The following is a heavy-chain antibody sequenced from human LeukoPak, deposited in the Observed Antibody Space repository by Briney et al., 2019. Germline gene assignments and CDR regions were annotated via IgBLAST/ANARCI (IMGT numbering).Heavy chain of an antibody. CDR2: ISYDGSNK. CDR1: GFTFSTYV. J-gene: IGHJ4*02. V-gene: IGHV3-30*03. D-gene: IGHD2-21*02. Sequence: PGGSLRLSCAASGFTFSTYVMHWVRQAPGKGLEWVAVISYDGSNKYYADSVMGRFTVSRDNSKNTLYLQMNSLRTEDTAVYYCASKWYCGGDCYYQIDYWGQGTLVTVPS. CDR3: ASKWYCGGDCYYQIDY.